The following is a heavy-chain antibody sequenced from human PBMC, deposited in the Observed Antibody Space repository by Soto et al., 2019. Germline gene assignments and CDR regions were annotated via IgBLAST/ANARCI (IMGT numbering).Heavy chain of an antibody. CDR3: ARAASSSWYYYYYYGMDV. CDR2: INSDGSST. Sequence: GGSLRLSCAASGFTFSSYWMHWVRQAPGKGLVWVSRINSDGSSTSYADSVKGRFTISRDNAKNTLYLQMNSLRAEDTAVYYCARAASSSWYYYYYYGMDVWGQGTTVTVSS. J-gene: IGHJ6*02. V-gene: IGHV3-74*01. CDR1: GFTFSSYW. D-gene: IGHD6-13*01.